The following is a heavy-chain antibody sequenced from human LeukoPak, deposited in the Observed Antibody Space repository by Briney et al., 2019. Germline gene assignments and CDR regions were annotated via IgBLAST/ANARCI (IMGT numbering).Heavy chain of an antibody. CDR2: IYYSGST. CDR1: GGSISSSSYY. CDR3: ARDLLVRGVHDY. V-gene: IGHV4-39*07. Sequence: SETLSLTCTVSGGSISSSSYYWGWIRQPPGKGLEWIGSIYYSGSTYCNPSLKSRVTISVDTSKNQFSLKLSSVTAADTAVYYCARDLLVRGVHDYWGQGTLVTVSS. D-gene: IGHD3-10*01. J-gene: IGHJ4*02.